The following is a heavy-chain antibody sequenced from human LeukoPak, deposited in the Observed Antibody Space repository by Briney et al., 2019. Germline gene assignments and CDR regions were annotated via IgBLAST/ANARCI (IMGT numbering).Heavy chain of an antibody. CDR3: ARGTVRRSEYYFDY. CDR1: VGSISSYY. J-gene: IGHJ4*02. CDR2: IYYSGST. V-gene: IGHV4-59*01. Sequence: SETLTLICTVSVGSISSYYWSWIRQPPGKGLEWIGYIYYSGSTNYNPSLKSRVTISVDTSKNQFSLKLSSVTAADTAVYYCARGTVRRSEYYFDYWGQGTLVIVSS. D-gene: IGHD4-17*01.